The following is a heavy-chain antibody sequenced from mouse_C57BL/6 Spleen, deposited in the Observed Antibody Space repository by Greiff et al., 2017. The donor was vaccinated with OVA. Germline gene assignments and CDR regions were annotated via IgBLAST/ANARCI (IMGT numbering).Heavy chain of an antibody. D-gene: IGHD2-4*01. CDR1: GYTFTDYY. CDR3: ARKDYDYDTDY. CDR2: INPYNGGT. J-gene: IGHJ2*01. V-gene: IGHV1-19*01. Sequence: EVQLVESGPVLVKPGASVKMSCKASGYTFTDYYMNWVKQSHGKSLEWIGVINPYNGGTSYNQKFKGKATLTVDKSSSTAYMELNSLTSEDSAVYYCARKDYDYDTDYWGQGTTLTVSS.